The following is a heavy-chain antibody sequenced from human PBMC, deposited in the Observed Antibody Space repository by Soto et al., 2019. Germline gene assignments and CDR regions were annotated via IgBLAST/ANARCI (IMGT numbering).Heavy chain of an antibody. J-gene: IGHJ6*02. CDR3: ARDIAGGYSYGYYYGMDV. CDR1: GFTFSSYD. V-gene: IGHV3-13*01. Sequence: PGGSLRLSCAASGFTFSSYDMHWVRQATGKGLEWVSAIGTAGDTYYPGSVKGRFTISRENAKNSLYLQMNSLRAEDTAVYYCARDIAGGYSYGYYYGMDVWGQGTTVTVS. D-gene: IGHD5-18*01. CDR2: IGTAGDT.